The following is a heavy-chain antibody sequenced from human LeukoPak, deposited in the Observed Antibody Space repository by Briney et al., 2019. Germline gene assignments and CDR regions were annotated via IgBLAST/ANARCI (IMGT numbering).Heavy chain of an antibody. J-gene: IGHJ5*02. D-gene: IGHD3-16*02. V-gene: IGHV1-2*04. Sequence: GASVKVSCKASGYTFTSYGISWVRQAPGQGLEWMGWINPNSGGTNYAQKFQGWVTMTRDTSISTAYMELSRLRSDDTAVYYCARGYTDWFDPWGQGTLVTVSS. CDR1: GYTFTSYG. CDR3: ARGYTDWFDP. CDR2: INPNSGGT.